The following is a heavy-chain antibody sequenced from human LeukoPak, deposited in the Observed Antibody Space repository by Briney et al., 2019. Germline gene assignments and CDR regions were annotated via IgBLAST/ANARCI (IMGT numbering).Heavy chain of an antibody. Sequence: GALRLSCAASGFTFSSYAMSWVRQAPGKGLAWVSHITTDGSGTSYADSVKGRFTISRDNAKKTLYLQMNSLRAEDTAVYYCARGAVAGANFDYWGLGTLVTVSS. CDR1: GFTFSSYA. D-gene: IGHD1-26*01. V-gene: IGHV3-74*01. J-gene: IGHJ4*02. CDR2: ITTDGSGT. CDR3: ARGAVAGANFDY.